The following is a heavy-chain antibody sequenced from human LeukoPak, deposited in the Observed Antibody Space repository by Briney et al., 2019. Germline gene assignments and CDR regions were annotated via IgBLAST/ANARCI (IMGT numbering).Heavy chain of an antibody. Sequence: ASVKVSCKASGYTFTSYAMHWVRQAPGQRLEWMGWINAGNGNTKYSQKFQGRVTITRDTSASTAYMELSSLRSEDTAVYYCALQNGGVAAAAHFDYWGQGTLVTVSS. CDR2: INAGNGNT. J-gene: IGHJ4*02. CDR1: GYTFTSYA. CDR3: ALQNGGVAAAAHFDY. V-gene: IGHV1-3*01. D-gene: IGHD6-13*01.